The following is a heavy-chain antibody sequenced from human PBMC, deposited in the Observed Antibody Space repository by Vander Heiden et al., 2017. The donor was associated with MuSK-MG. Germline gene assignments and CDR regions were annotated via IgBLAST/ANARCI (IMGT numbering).Heavy chain of an antibody. D-gene: IGHD4-17*01. CDR1: GYTFTSSG. CDR2: ISAYNGNT. J-gene: IGHJ5*02. Sequence: QVQLVQSGAEVKKPGASVQVSCKASGYTFTSSGISWVRQAPGQGLEWMGWISAYNGNTNYAQKLQGRVTMTTDTSTSTAYMELRSLRSDDTAVYYCTHDYGDYGVEWVWFDPWGQGTLVTVSS. V-gene: IGHV1-18*01. CDR3: THDYGDYGVEWVWFDP.